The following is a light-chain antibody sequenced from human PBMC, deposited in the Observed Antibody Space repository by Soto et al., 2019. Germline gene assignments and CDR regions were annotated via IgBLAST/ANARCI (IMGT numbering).Light chain of an antibody. CDR2: DVN. V-gene: IGLV2-14*03. CDR3: SSYTNSSTHV. J-gene: IGLJ1*01. Sequence: QSALTQPASVSGSPGQSITISCTGTSSDIGAFTFVSWYQQHPGKVPKLMIFDVNRRPSGVSDRFSGSKSGNTASLTISGLQAEDEGDYYRSSYTNSSTHVFGSGTKLTVL. CDR1: SSDIGAFTF.